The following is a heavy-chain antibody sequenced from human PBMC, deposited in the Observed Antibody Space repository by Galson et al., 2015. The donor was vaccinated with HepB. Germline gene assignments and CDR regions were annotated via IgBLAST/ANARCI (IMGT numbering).Heavy chain of an antibody. V-gene: IGHV3-33*01. J-gene: IGHJ6*03. Sequence: SLRLSCAASGFTFSSYGMHWVRQAPGKGLEWVAVIWYDGSNKYYADSVKGRFTISRDNSKNTLYLQMNSLRAEDTAVYYCARGRLYSSSSRLRYYYMDVWGKGTTVTVSS. CDR3: ARGRLYSSSSRLRYYYMDV. CDR2: IWYDGSNK. CDR1: GFTFSSYG. D-gene: IGHD6-6*01.